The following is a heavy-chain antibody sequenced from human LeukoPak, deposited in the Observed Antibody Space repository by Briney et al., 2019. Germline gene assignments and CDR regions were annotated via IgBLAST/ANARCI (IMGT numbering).Heavy chain of an antibody. D-gene: IGHD6-25*01. Sequence: PGGSLRLSCEASGFTFSDYEMNWVRQAPGKGLEWVSYISSSGSTIYYADSVKGRFTISRDNAKNTLYLQMNSLRAEDTAVYYCARRSAAKDAFDFWGQGTMVTVSS. J-gene: IGHJ3*01. V-gene: IGHV3-48*03. CDR2: ISSSGSTI. CDR3: ARRSAAKDAFDF. CDR1: GFTFSDYE.